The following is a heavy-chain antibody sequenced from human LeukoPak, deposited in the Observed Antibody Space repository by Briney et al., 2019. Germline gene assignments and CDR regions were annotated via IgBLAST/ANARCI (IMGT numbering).Heavy chain of an antibody. Sequence: QPGGSLRLSCAASGFIFNNYGLVWVRQAPGKGLEWVSAISNDGGGTTYADFVKGRFSVSRDNSKNTLFLQMNSLRAEDTALYYCAKGSSGYSFDLWGQGTLVTVSS. D-gene: IGHD3-22*01. CDR1: GFIFNNYG. CDR2: ISNDGGGT. CDR3: AKGSSGYSFDL. V-gene: IGHV3-23*01. J-gene: IGHJ4*02.